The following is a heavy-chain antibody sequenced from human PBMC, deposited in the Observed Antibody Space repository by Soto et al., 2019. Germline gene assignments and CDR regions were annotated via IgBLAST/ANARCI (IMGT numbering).Heavy chain of an antibody. Sequence: WGSLRLSCAASGFTFSSYGMHWVRQAPGKWLEWVAVIWYDGSNKYYADSVKGRFTISRDNSKNTLYLQMNSLRAEDTAVYYCARVGGGSGWSAFDIWGQGTIVTVSS. CDR1: GFTFSSYG. J-gene: IGHJ3*02. CDR2: IWYDGSNK. V-gene: IGHV3-33*01. CDR3: ARVGGGSGWSAFDI. D-gene: IGHD6-19*01.